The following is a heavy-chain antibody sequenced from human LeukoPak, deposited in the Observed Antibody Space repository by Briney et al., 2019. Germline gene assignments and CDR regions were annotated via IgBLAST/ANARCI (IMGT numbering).Heavy chain of an antibody. Sequence: GGSLRLSCAASGFTFSTYSMNWVRQAPGKGLEWVSSISSSSSYIYYADSLKGRFTISRDNAKNSLFLQMNSLTVEDTAVYYCARLPAEGQLLGWFDPWGQGTLVTVSS. CDR3: ARLPAEGQLLGWFDP. CDR2: ISSSSSYI. V-gene: IGHV3-21*01. CDR1: GFTFSTYS. D-gene: IGHD2-2*01. J-gene: IGHJ5*02.